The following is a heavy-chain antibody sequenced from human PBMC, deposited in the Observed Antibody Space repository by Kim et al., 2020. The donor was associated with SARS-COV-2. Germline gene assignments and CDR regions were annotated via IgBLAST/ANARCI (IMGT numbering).Heavy chain of an antibody. CDR1: GYSFTSYW. CDR2: IDPSDSYT. CDR3: ARHDCSSTSCYTDAIFMDV. V-gene: IGHV5-10-1*01. J-gene: IGHJ6*02. D-gene: IGHD2-2*02. Sequence: GESLKISCKGSGYSFTSYWISWVRQMPGKGLEWMGRIDPSDSYTNYSPSFQGHVTISADKSISTAYLQWSSLKASDTAMYYCARHDCSSTSCYTDAIFMDVWGQGTTVTVSS.